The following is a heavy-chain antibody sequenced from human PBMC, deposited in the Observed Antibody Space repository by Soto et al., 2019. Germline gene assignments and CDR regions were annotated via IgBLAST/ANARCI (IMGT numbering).Heavy chain of an antibody. J-gene: IGHJ6*02. D-gene: IGHD6-19*01. CDR2: ISAYNGNT. Sequence: ASVKVSCKASGYTFTSYGISSVRQAPGQGLEWMGWISAYNGNTNYAQKLQGRGTMTTDTSTSTAYMELRSLRSDDTAVYYCARVERENSSGWYFGSYYYGMDVWGQGTTVTVSS. CDR3: ARVERENSSGWYFGSYYYGMDV. V-gene: IGHV1-18*01. CDR1: GYTFTSYG.